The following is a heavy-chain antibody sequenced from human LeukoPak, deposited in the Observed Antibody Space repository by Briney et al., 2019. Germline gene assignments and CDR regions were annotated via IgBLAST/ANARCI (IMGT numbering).Heavy chain of an antibody. CDR1: GYTFTGYY. CDR3: ARDLSSSSWAYYYYYGMDV. Sequence: GASVKVSCKASGYTFTGYYMHWVRQAPGQGLEWMGWINPNSGGTNYAQKFQGRVTMTRDTSISTAYMELSRLRSDDTAVCYCARDLSSSSWAYYYYYGMDVWGQGTTVTVSS. J-gene: IGHJ6*02. V-gene: IGHV1-2*02. CDR2: INPNSGGT. D-gene: IGHD6-13*01.